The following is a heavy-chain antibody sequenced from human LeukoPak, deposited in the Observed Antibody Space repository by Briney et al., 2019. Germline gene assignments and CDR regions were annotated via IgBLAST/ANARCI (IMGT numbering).Heavy chain of an antibody. J-gene: IGHJ5*02. CDR2: VHSSGST. CDR1: GGSINSDAYY. Sequence: SETLSLTCTVFGGSINSDAYYWDWIRHSPGKGLEWIGNVHSSGSTYYTPSLRGRVTISVDTSRNQFSLRLSSVTAADTAVYYCARHPGRSNWFDTWGQGILVTFSP. V-gene: IGHV4-39*01. D-gene: IGHD1-14*01. CDR3: ARHPGRSNWFDT.